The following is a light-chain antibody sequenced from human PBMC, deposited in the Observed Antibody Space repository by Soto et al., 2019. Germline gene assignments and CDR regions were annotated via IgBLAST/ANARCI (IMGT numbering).Light chain of an antibody. CDR3: QQYNSYS. CDR2: HTS. CDR1: QSISNW. Sequence: IRMNISAATLPASVGDRVTITCRASQSISNWLAWYQQKPGTAPKVLIYHTSNLQSGVPSRFSGSGSGTEFTLTISSLQPDDFATYYCQQYNSYSFGQGTKVDI. J-gene: IGKJ1*01. V-gene: IGKV1-5*01.